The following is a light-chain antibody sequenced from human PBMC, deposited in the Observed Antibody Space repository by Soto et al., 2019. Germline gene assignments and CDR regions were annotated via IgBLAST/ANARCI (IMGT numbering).Light chain of an antibody. CDR2: DDS. V-gene: IGLV3-21*02. CDR1: NIESKR. Sequence: SYELSHPPAVSVATGETARNPCGGDNIESKRVHWHQQMPGKAPGLVVRDDSDRQSGIPERFSGSNSGNTATLTISRVEAGDEADYYCNVWNTNSDHYVFGTGTKVTVL. CDR3: NVWNTNSDHYV. J-gene: IGLJ1*01.